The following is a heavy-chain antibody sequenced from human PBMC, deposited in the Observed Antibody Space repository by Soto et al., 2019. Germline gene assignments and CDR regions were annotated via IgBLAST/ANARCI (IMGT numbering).Heavy chain of an antibody. CDR3: AKGSHYDILTAYHAFDY. CDR2: IIDSGGST. J-gene: IGHJ4*02. V-gene: IGHV3-23*01. Sequence: PVGSLRLSCAASGFIFSSFAMGWVRQAPGKGLEWVSDIIDSGGSTYYADSVKGRFTISRDNSKNTLYLQMNSLRAEDTALYYCAKGSHYDILTAYHAFDYWGPGTLVTVSS. CDR1: GFIFSSFA. D-gene: IGHD3-9*01.